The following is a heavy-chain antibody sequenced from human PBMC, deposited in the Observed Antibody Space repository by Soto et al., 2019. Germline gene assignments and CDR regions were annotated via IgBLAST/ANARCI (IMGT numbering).Heavy chain of an antibody. CDR2: ISSSSSYI. D-gene: IGHD2-8*01. CDR3: ARGYCTNGVCYNGVVGAFDI. CDR1: GFTFSSYS. V-gene: IGHV3-21*01. Sequence: GGSLRLSCAASGFTFSSYSMNWVRQAPGKGLEWVSSISSSSSYIYYADSVKGRFTISRDNAKNSLYLQMNSLRAEDTAVYYCARGYCTNGVCYNGVVGAFDIWGQGTMVTVSS. J-gene: IGHJ3*02.